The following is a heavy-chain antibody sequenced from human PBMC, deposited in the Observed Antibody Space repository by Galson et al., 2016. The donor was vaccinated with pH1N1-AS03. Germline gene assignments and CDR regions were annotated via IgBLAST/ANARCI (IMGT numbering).Heavy chain of an antibody. J-gene: IGHJ6*02. CDR2: SGTAGDT. D-gene: IGHD3-10*01. CDR1: GFTFSSHD. Sequence: SLRLSCAGAGFTFSSHDMYWVRHPPGKGLEWVSASGTAGDTYYAGAVKGRITIYRENAKNSLYLQMNSLRAGDTAVYYCARGKKGYFYGMDVWGQGTTVTVSS. CDR3: ARGKKGYFYGMDV. V-gene: IGHV3-13*01.